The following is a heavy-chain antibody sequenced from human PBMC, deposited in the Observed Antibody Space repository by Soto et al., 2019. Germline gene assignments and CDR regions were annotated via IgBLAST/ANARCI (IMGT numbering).Heavy chain of an antibody. CDR1: GYSISSGYY. CDR3: ARVDRSVFDY. V-gene: IGHV4-38-2*01. CDR2: IYHSGST. J-gene: IGHJ4*02. Sequence: PSETLSLTCAVSGYSISSGYYWGWIRQPPGKGLEWIGSIYHSGSTYYNPSLKSRVTISVDTSKNQFSLKLSSVTAADTAVYYCARVDRSVFDYWGQGTLVTVSS.